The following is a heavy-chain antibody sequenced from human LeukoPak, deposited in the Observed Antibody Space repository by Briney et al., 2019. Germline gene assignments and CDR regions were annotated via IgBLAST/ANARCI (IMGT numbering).Heavy chain of an antibody. D-gene: IGHD6-13*01. V-gene: IGHV3-23*01. CDR3: AKGGSSWSRFDY. CDR1: GFTFTSYA. Sequence: GGSLRLSCAASGFTFTSYAMGWVRQAPGKGLEWVSTISSSGESTYYAYSVKGHFTISRDNSKNTLYLQMSSLRAEDTAVYYCAKGGSSWSRFDYWGQGTLVTVSS. CDR2: ISSSGEST. J-gene: IGHJ4*02.